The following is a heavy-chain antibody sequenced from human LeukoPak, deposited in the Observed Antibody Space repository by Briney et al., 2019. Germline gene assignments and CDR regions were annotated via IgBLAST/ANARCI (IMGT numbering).Heavy chain of an antibody. V-gene: IGHV4-34*01. CDR3: ARLEKEHQPNWFDP. CDR1: GGSFSGYY. CDR2: INHSGST. D-gene: IGHD5-24*01. J-gene: IGHJ5*02. Sequence: SETLSLTCAVYGGSFSGYYWSWIRQPPGKGLEWIGEINHSGSTNYNPSLKSRVTISVDTSKNQFSLKLSSVTAADTAVYYCARLEKEHQPNWFDPWGQGTLVTVSS.